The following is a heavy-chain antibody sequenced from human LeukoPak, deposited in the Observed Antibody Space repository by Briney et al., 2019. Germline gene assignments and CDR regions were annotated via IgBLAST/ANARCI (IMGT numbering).Heavy chain of an antibody. CDR1: GFTFSSYE. V-gene: IGHV3-48*03. D-gene: IGHD3-22*01. CDR2: ISSSGSTI. J-gene: IGHJ4*02. CDR3: ARDYTAASGYNHFDY. Sequence: GGSLRLSCAASGFTFSSYEMNWVRQAPGKGLEWASYISSSGSTIYYADSVKGRFTISRDNAKNSLYLQMNSLRAEDTAVYYCARDYTAASGYNHFDYWGQGTLVTVSS.